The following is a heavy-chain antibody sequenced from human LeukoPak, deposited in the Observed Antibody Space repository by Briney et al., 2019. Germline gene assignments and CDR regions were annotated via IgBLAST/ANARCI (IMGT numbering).Heavy chain of an antibody. V-gene: IGHV3-23*01. CDR2: ITKSGDST. D-gene: IGHD5-24*01. J-gene: IGHJ4*02. CDR3: ARVADGDKYGGRDY. CDR1: GFTFSAFG. Sequence: GGSLRLSCAASGFTFSAFGMNWVRQAPGKGLEWVSTITKSGDSTYYVDSVKGRFTISRDNAKDTLYLQMNSLRVEDTAVYYCARVADGDKYGGRDYWGQGALVIVSS.